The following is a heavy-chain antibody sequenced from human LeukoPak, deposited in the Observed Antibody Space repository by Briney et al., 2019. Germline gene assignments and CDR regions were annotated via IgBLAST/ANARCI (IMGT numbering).Heavy chain of an antibody. J-gene: IGHJ3*02. CDR2: ISGSGGST. CDR1: GFTFSSYA. V-gene: IGHV3-23*01. Sequence: GGSLRLSCAASGFTFSSYAMSWVRQAPGKGXXXXSAISGSGGSTYYADSVKGRLTISRDNSKNTLYLQMNSLRAEDTAVYYCAKVYGGNSYAFDIWGQGTMVTVSS. CDR3: AKVYGGNSYAFDI. D-gene: IGHD4-23*01.